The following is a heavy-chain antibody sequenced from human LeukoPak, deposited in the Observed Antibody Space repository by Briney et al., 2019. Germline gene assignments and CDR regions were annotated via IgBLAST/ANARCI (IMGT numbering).Heavy chain of an antibody. CDR2: ISSSSSYI. D-gene: IGHD6-19*01. J-gene: IGHJ4*02. V-gene: IGHV3-21*01. CDR3: ARAVSLEEQWLPGGY. CDR1: GFTFSSYS. Sequence: PGGSLRLSCAASGFTFSSYSMNWVRQAPGKGLEWVSSISSSSSYIYYAGSVKGRFTISRDNAKNSLYLQMNSLRAEDTAVYYCARAVSLEEQWLPGGYWGQGTLVTVSS.